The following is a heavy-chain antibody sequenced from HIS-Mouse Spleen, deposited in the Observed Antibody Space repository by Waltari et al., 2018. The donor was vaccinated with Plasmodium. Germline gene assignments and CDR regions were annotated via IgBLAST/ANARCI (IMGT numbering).Heavy chain of an antibody. CDR3: AKDILPSIAARLPDY. J-gene: IGHJ4*02. V-gene: IGHV3-9*01. D-gene: IGHD6-6*01. CDR1: GFTFDAYD. Sequence: EVQLVESGGGLVQPGRSLRLSCAASGFTFDAYDMPWVRPAPGKGQEWVSGISWNSGSVGSADSVKGRFTISRDNSKNSLYLQMNSLRAEDTALYYCAKDILPSIAARLPDYWGQGTLVTVSS. CDR2: ISWNSGSV.